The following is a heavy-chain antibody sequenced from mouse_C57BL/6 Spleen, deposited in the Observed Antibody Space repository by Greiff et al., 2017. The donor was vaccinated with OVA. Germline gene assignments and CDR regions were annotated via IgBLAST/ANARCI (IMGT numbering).Heavy chain of an antibody. CDR3: ARSRGYYEGAWFAY. CDR2: INPNNGGT. J-gene: IGHJ3*01. D-gene: IGHD2-3*01. V-gene: IGHV1-18*01. Sequence: VQLQQSGPELVKPGASVKIPCKASGYTFTDYNMDWVKQSHGKSLEWIGDINPNNGGTIYNQKFKGKATLTVDKSSSTAYMELRSLTSEDTAVYYCARSRGYYEGAWFAYWGQGTLVTVSA. CDR1: GYTFTDYN.